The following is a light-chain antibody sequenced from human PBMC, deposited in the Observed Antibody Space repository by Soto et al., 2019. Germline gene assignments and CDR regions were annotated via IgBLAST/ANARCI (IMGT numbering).Light chain of an antibody. CDR2: KAS. J-gene: IGKJ1*01. CDR3: QHYNSYSEA. V-gene: IGKV1-5*03. Sequence: DIQMTQSPSTLSGSVGDRVTITCRASQTISSWLAWYQQKPGKAPKLLIYKASTLKSGVPSRFSGSGSGTEFTLTINSLQPDDFGTYYCQHYNSYSEAFGQGTKVDIK. CDR1: QTISSW.